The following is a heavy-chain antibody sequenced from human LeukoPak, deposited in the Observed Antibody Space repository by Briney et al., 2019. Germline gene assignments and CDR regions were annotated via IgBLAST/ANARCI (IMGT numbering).Heavy chain of an antibody. Sequence: GGSLRLSCAASGFTFSSYSMNWVRQAPGKGLEWVAVISYDGSNKYYADSVKGRFTISRDNSKNTLYLQMNSLRAEDTAVYYCAKGGGRYSSGYDPWGQGTLVTVSS. CDR1: GFTFSSYS. V-gene: IGHV3-30*18. D-gene: IGHD6-19*01. CDR2: ISYDGSNK. J-gene: IGHJ5*02. CDR3: AKGGGRYSSGYDP.